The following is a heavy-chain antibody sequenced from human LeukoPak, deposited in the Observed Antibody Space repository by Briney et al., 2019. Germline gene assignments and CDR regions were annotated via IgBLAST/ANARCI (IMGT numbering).Heavy chain of an antibody. D-gene: IGHD6-6*01. CDR2: TSSSSNYI. J-gene: IGHJ4*02. CDR3: ARDPTSIAAPRYFDY. Sequence: GGSLRLSCAASGFTFSSYSMNWVRQAPGKGLEWVSSTSSSSNYIYYADSLKGRFTISRDNAKNSLYLQMSSLRAEDTAVYYCARDPTSIAAPRYFDYWGQGTLVTVSS. CDR1: GFTFSSYS. V-gene: IGHV3-21*01.